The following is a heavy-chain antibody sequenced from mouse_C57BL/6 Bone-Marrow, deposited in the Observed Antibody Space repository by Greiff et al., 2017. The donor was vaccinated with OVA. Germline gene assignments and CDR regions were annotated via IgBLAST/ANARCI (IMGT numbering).Heavy chain of an antibody. D-gene: IGHD1-1*01. CDR1: GYTFTSYW. Sequence: QVQLQQPGAELVRPGTSVKLSCKASGYTFTSYWMHWVKQRPGQGLEWIGVIDPSDSYTNYNQKFKGKATLTVDTSSSTAYMQLSSLTSEDSAVYYCASQYYYGSSYRYWGQGTTLTVSS. CDR3: ASQYYYGSSYRY. V-gene: IGHV1-59*01. CDR2: IDPSDSYT. J-gene: IGHJ2*01.